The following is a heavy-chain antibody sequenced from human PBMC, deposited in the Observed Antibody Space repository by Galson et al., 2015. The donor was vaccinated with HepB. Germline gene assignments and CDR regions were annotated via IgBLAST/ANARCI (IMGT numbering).Heavy chain of an antibody. CDR2: INPNSGGT. D-gene: IGHD4-17*01. Sequence: SVKVSCKASGYTFTGYYMHWVRQAPGQGLEWMGRINPNSGGTNYAQKFQGRVTMTRDTSISTAYMELSRLRSDDTAVYYCARGGDYGDGYYYYYMDVWGKGTTVTVSS. CDR3: ARGGDYGDGYYYYYMDV. V-gene: IGHV1-2*06. J-gene: IGHJ6*03. CDR1: GYTFTGYY.